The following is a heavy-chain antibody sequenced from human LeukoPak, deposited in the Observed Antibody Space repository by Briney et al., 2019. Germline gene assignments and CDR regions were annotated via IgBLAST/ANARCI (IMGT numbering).Heavy chain of an antibody. CDR3: ARALQRQIQLWLRARGEKNYGMDV. CDR2: NSSSGSTI. CDR1: GFTFSSYE. J-gene: IGHJ6*02. V-gene: IGHV3-48*03. Sequence: GGSLRLSCAASGFTFSSYEMNWVRQAPGKGLEWVSYNSSSGSTIYYADSVKGRFTISRDNAKNSLYLQMSSLRAEDTAVYYCARALQRQIQLWLRARGEKNYGMDVWGQGTTVTVSS. D-gene: IGHD5-18*01.